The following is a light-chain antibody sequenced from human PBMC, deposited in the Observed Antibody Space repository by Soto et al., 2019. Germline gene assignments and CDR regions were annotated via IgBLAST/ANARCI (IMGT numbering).Light chain of an antibody. CDR1: QYVGTR. CDR3: QQSSNWPPLN. CDR2: YTS. V-gene: IGKV3-11*01. J-gene: IGKJ5*01. Sequence: EIVLTQSPATLSSSPGETATLSCSASQYVGTRLAWYQHKPGQAPRLLIYYTSNRATGIPARFSGSGSGTDFTLTISSLEPEDFAVYYCQQSSNWPPLNFGQGTRLEIK.